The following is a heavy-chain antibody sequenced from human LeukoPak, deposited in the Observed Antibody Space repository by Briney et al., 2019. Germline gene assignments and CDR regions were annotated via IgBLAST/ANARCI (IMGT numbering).Heavy chain of an antibody. D-gene: IGHD2-15*01. CDR3: ARGRVVARTFDY. V-gene: IGHV4-30-4*08. CDR1: GGSFSNYY. Sequence: PSETLSLTCAVDGGSFSNYYWSWIRQPPGKGLEWIGYIYYSGSTYYNPSLKSRVTISVDTSKNQFSLKLSSVTAADTAVYYCARGRVVARTFDYWGQGTLVTVSS. J-gene: IGHJ4*02. CDR2: IYYSGST.